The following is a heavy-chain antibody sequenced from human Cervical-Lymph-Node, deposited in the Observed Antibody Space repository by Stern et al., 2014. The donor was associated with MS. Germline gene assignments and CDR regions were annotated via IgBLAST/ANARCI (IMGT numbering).Heavy chain of an antibody. Sequence: QVQLVQSGGGVVQPGKSLRLSCAASGFAFSNYGMHWVRQAPGKGLEWVAVIFYDGTKKYYADSVKGRFTISRDNSKNTVYLEVNSLRAEDTAVYYCARLCLTIFGVDEVYSNDAFDVWGQGTMVSVSS. CDR3: ARLCLTIFGVDEVYSNDAFDV. CDR1: GFAFSNYG. J-gene: IGHJ3*01. CDR2: IFYDGTKK. D-gene: IGHD3-3*01. V-gene: IGHV3-33*01.